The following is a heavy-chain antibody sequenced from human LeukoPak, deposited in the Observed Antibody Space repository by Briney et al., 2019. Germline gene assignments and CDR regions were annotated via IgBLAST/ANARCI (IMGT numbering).Heavy chain of an antibody. Sequence: SETLSLACAVSGGAFSNYFWTWIRQPPGKGLEWIAEINDSGSTNSNSSLRSRVAVSLDTSKNQFSLRLTSVTAADTAVYYCARGQYCSTTTCYSARRYFDFWGQGTLVTVSS. J-gene: IGHJ4*02. CDR2: INDSGST. CDR3: ARGQYCSTTTCYSARRYFDF. V-gene: IGHV4-34*01. D-gene: IGHD2-2*01. CDR1: GGAFSNYF.